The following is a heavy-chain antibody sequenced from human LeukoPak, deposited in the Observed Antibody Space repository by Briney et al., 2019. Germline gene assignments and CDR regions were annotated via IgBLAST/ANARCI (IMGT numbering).Heavy chain of an antibody. J-gene: IGHJ2*01. Sequence: SVTVSCQASGGTFIRHAISWVRQPAAQGLEWMGVIIPLFGTANYAQKFQGRVTITADESTSTAYMELRSLRSDDTAVYYCARVLLSHLRYLDLWGRGTLVTVSS. CDR1: GGTFIRHA. V-gene: IGHV1-69*13. CDR3: ARVLLSHLRYLDL. CDR2: IIPLFGTA.